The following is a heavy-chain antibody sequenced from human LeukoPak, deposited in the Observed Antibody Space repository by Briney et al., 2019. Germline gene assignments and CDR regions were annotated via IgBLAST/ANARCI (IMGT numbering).Heavy chain of an antibody. CDR2: INAGNGNT. CDR3: ARDCSSTSCYIYAFDI. Sequence: ASVKVSCKASGYTFTSYAMHWVRQAPGQRLEWMGWINAGNGNTKYSQKFQGRVTITRDTSASTAYMELSSLRSEDTAVYYCARDCSSTSCYIYAFDIWGQGTMVTVSS. V-gene: IGHV1-3*01. J-gene: IGHJ3*02. D-gene: IGHD2-2*02. CDR1: GYTFTSYA.